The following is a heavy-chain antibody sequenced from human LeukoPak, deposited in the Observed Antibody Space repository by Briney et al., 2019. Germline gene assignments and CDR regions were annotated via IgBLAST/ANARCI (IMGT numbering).Heavy chain of an antibody. CDR2: IIPIFGTA. CDR3: AREKSTEYYDSSGYYVFDY. J-gene: IGHJ4*02. V-gene: IGHV1-69*13. D-gene: IGHD3-22*01. CDR1: GGTFSSYA. Sequence: ASVKVSCKASGGTFSSYAISWVRQAPGQGLGWMGGIIPIFGTANYAQKFQGRVTITADESTSTAYMELSSLRSEDTAVYYCAREKSTEYYDSSGYYVFDYWGQGTLVTVSS.